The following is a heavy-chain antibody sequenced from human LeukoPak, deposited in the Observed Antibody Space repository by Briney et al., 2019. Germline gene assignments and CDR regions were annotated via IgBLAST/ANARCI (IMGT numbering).Heavy chain of an antibody. CDR1: GFTFSDHY. J-gene: IGHJ3*02. Sequence: GGSLRPSCAASGFTFSDHYIDWVRQAPGKGLEWIGHTRNKANSYTTEYAASVKGRFTISRDDSKNSLYLQMNSLRAEDTAVYYCARDGDFIDHAFDIWGQGTMVTVSS. CDR3: ARDGDFIDHAFDI. D-gene: IGHD2-21*02. CDR2: TRNKANSYTT. V-gene: IGHV3-72*01.